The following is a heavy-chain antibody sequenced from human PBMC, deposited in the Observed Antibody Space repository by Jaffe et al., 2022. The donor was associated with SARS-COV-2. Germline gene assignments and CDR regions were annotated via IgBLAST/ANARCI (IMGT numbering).Heavy chain of an antibody. V-gene: IGHV4-39*01. CDR2: FYYSGGT. J-gene: IGHJ6*03. CDR3: ARSDYYYYYMDV. CDR1: GGSISSSSYY. Sequence: QLQLQESGPGLVKPSETLSLTCTVSGGSISSSSYYWGWIRQPPGTGLEWIGSFYYSGGTYYNPSLKSRVTILVDTSKNQFSLKLSSVTAADTAVYYCARSDYYYYYMDVWGKGTTVTVSS.